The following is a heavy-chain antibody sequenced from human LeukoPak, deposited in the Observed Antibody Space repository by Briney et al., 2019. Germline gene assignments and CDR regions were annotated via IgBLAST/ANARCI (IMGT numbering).Heavy chain of an antibody. Sequence: ASVKVSCKASGYTFIGYYIHWVRQAPGQGLEWMGRINPNSGGTKYAQRFQGRVTMTRDTSISTAYMELSGLRSDDTAVYYCARDASPFDYWGQGTLVTVSS. CDR1: GYTFIGYY. V-gene: IGHV1-2*06. CDR2: INPNSGGT. CDR3: ARDASPFDY. J-gene: IGHJ4*02.